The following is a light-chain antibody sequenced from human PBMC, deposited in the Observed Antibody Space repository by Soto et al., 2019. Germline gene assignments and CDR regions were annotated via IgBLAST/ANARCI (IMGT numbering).Light chain of an antibody. CDR2: AAF. Sequence: DIQMTQSPSSLSASVGDRVSVACRASQSISNFLNWYQQKPGKAPKLLIYAAFSLQSGVPARFSGSGSGTDFTLTISSLQPEDFATYYCQQSYSTPYTFGQGTKLEI. J-gene: IGKJ2*01. V-gene: IGKV1-39*01. CDR1: QSISNF. CDR3: QQSYSTPYT.